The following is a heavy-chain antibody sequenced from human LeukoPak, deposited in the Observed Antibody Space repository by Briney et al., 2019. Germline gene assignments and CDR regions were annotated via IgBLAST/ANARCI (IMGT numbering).Heavy chain of an antibody. Sequence: ASVKVSCKASGYTFTGYDINWVRQATGQGLEWMGWMNPNSGNTGYAQKFQGRVTMTRHTSISTAYMELSSLRSEDTAVYYCARGLRYSSSWYLRYDYDSSGYYTLGLDYWGQGTLVTVSS. V-gene: IGHV1-8*01. J-gene: IGHJ4*02. CDR2: MNPNSGNT. CDR1: GYTFTGYD. D-gene: IGHD3-22*01. CDR3: ARGLRYSSSWYLRYDYDSSGYYTLGLDY.